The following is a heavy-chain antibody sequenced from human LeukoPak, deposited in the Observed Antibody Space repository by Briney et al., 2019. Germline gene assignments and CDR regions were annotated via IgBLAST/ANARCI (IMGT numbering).Heavy chain of an antibody. CDR2: INHSGST. Sequence: NPSETLSLTCAVYGGSFSGYYWSWIRQPPGKGLEWIGEINHSGSTNYNPSLKSRVTISVDTSKNQFSLKLSSVTAADTAVYYCARGPGTAMGMSMGYWGQGTLVTVSS. CDR3: ARGPGTAMGMSMGY. D-gene: IGHD5-18*01. CDR1: GGSFSGYY. V-gene: IGHV4-34*01. J-gene: IGHJ4*02.